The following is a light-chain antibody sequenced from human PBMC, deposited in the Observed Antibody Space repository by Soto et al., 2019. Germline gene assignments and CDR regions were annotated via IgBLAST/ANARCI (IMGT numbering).Light chain of an antibody. V-gene: IGKV3-20*01. CDR2: GAS. CDR1: QSVSSSY. CDR3: QQYGSSPKT. Sequence: EIVLTQSPGTLSLSPGERATLSCRASQSVSSSYLAWYQQKPGQAPRLLIHGASSRATGIPDRFSGSGYGTDFTLTISRLEPEDFAVYYCQQYGSSPKTFGQGTKVEIK. J-gene: IGKJ1*01.